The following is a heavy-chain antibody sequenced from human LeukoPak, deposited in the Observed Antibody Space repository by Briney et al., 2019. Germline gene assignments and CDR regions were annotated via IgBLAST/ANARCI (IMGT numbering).Heavy chain of an antibody. J-gene: IGHJ3*01. D-gene: IGHD4/OR15-4a*01. CDR1: GYSFSTYG. Sequence: ASVKVSCKTSGYSFSTYGISWVRQAPGQGLEWMGWISAYNGNTNYAQKFQGRVTMTTDTSTSTAHLGMRSLRPDDTAVYYCARETIEAFDVWGQGTMVTVSS. V-gene: IGHV1-18*01. CDR2: ISAYNGNT. CDR3: ARETIEAFDV.